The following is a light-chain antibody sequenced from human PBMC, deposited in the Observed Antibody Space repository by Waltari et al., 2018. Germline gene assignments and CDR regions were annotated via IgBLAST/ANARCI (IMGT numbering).Light chain of an antibody. CDR1: QSVYNF. J-gene: IGKJ4*01. Sequence: EVVLTQSPATVSLSPGERATLSCRASQSVYNFLAWYQQKPGQAPRLLIYAASQRATGIPARFSGSGSGTDFTLTISSLEPEDVAVYYCQQRANWPPLTFGGGTKVEIK. CDR3: QQRANWPPLT. CDR2: AAS. V-gene: IGKV3-11*01.